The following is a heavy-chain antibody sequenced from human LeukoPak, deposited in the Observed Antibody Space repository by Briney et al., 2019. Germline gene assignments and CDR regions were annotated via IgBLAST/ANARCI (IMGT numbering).Heavy chain of an antibody. Sequence: GASVKVSRKASGYTFTSYGISWVRQAPGQGLEWMGWISAYNGNTNYAQKLQGRVTMTTDTSTSTAYMELRSLRSDDTAVYYCARDSSVPAANAAFDIWGQGTMVTVSS. CDR1: GYTFTSYG. CDR2: ISAYNGNT. J-gene: IGHJ3*02. CDR3: ARDSSVPAANAAFDI. D-gene: IGHD2-2*01. V-gene: IGHV1-18*01.